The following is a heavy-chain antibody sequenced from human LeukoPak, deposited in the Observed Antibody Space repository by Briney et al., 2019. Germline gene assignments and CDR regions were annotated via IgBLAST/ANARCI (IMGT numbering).Heavy chain of an antibody. Sequence: SETLSLTCTVSGGSISSYDWSWVRPPAGKGLEWIGRIYTSGSTNYNPSLKSRVTMSVDTSKNQFSLNLNSVTAADTAVYYCARDQAGLRYGMDVWGQGTTVTVSS. CDR1: GGSISSYD. CDR2: IYTSGST. CDR3: ARDQAGLRYGMDV. J-gene: IGHJ6*02. V-gene: IGHV4-4*07.